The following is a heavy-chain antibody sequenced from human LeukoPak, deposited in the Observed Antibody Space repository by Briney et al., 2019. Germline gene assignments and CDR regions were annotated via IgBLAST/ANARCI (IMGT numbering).Heavy chain of an antibody. V-gene: IGHV3-7*01. Sequence: QAGGSLRLSCAASGFTFSSYSMNWVRQAPGKGLEWGDNIKQDGSEKYYVDSVKGRFTISRDNAKHSLYLQMNSLRAEDTAVYYCARDSLERIQLWTIYYYYYMDVWGKGTTVTVSS. CDR3: ARDSLERIQLWTIYYYYYMDV. CDR2: IKQDGSEK. CDR1: GFTFSSYS. D-gene: IGHD5-18*01. J-gene: IGHJ6*03.